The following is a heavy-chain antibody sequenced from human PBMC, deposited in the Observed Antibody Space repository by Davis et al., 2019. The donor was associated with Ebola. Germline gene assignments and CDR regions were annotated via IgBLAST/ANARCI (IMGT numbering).Heavy chain of an antibody. CDR3: ARSLGSYYAFMDY. CDR2: INHSGST. V-gene: IGHV4-34*01. J-gene: IGHJ4*02. CDR1: GGSSSGYY. D-gene: IGHD1-26*01. Sequence: MPSETLSLTCAVYGGSSSGYYWSWIRQPPGKGLEWIGEINHSGSTNYNPSLKSRVTISVDTSKNQFSLKLSSVTAADTAVYYCARSLGSYYAFMDYWGQGTLVTVSS.